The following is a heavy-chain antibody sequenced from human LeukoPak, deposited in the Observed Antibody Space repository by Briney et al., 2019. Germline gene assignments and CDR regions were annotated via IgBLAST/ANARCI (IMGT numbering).Heavy chain of an antibody. CDR2: ISYDGSNK. D-gene: IGHD6-13*01. V-gene: IGHV3-30*04. CDR3: ARGQQLVQYYFDY. J-gene: IGHJ4*02. Sequence: GGSLRLSCAASGFTFSSCAMHWVRQAPGKGLEWVAVISYDGSNKYYADSVKGRFTISRDNSKNTLYLQMNSLRAEDTAVYYCARGQQLVQYYFDYWGQGTLVTVSS. CDR1: GFTFSSCA.